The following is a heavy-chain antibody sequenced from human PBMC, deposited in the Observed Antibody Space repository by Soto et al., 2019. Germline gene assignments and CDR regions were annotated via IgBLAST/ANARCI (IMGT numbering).Heavy chain of an antibody. V-gene: IGHV4-4*07. Sequence: QVQLQESGPGLVKASETLSLTCSVSGGSVSGYYWSRIRQPAGKGLEWIGRVYHTGYTNYNPSLRGRVTMSLDTSKNQISLKLTSVTAADTAVYFCAKDPLEGGWAARPGSWFDPWGLGTLVTVSS. CDR2: VYHTGYT. D-gene: IGHD6-6*01. CDR3: AKDPLEGGWAARPGSWFDP. J-gene: IGHJ5*02. CDR1: GGSVSGYY.